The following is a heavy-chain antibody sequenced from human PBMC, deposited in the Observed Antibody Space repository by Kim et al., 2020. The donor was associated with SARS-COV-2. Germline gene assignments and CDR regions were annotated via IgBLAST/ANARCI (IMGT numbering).Heavy chain of an antibody. Sequence: GGSLRLSCAASGFTFSSYVLNWVRQAPGKGLEWVSGISGSGGSTYYADSVKGRFTVSRDNSKNMLYLQMNSLTAEDTAVYYCAKDGCSSNSCYPWGQGTLVTVSS. CDR2: ISGSGGST. J-gene: IGHJ5*02. D-gene: IGHD2-2*01. V-gene: IGHV3-23*01. CDR1: GFTFSSYV. CDR3: AKDGCSSNSCYP.